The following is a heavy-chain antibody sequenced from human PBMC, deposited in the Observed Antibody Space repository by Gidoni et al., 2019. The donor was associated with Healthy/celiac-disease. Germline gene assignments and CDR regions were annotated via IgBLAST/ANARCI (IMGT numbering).Heavy chain of an antibody. CDR2: IYYSGST. V-gene: IGHV4-61*01. D-gene: IGHD4-17*01. CDR1: GGSVSSGSYY. Sequence: QVQLQESGPGLVKPSETLSLTCTVSGGSVSSGSYYWSWIRQPPGKGLEWIGYIYYSGSTNYNPSLKSRVTISVDTSKNQFSLKLSSVTAADTAVYYCAREGDYGDRVFDYWGQGTLVTVSS. J-gene: IGHJ4*02. CDR3: AREGDYGDRVFDY.